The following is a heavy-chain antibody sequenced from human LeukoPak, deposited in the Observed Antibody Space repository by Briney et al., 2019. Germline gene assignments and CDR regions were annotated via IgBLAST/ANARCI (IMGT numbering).Heavy chain of an antibody. D-gene: IGHD1-26*01. CDR2: MNPNSGNT. Sequence: ASVKVSCKASGYTFTSYDINWVRQATGQGLEWMGWMNPNSGNTGYAQKFQGRVTITRNTSISTAYMELSSLRSEDTAVYYCARGYSGSSPYYYYMDVWGKGTTVTVSS. J-gene: IGHJ6*03. CDR3: ARGYSGSSPYYYYMDV. V-gene: IGHV1-8*03. CDR1: GYTFTSYD.